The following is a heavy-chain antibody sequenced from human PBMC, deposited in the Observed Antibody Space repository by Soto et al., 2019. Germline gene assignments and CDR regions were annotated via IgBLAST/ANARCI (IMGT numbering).Heavy chain of an antibody. D-gene: IGHD3-3*01. J-gene: IGHJ6*04. Sequence: EVQLLESGGGLVQPGGSLRLSCAASGFTFSDYAMSWVRQAPGKGLEWVSGMSGSGGRTYYADSVKGRFTISRDNSKNTLYLQMNSLRAEDTALYYCAKHLEYHDFWSPPGDVWGKGTTVTVSS. CDR1: GFTFSDYA. V-gene: IGHV3-23*01. CDR2: MSGSGGRT. CDR3: AKHLEYHDFWSPPGDV.